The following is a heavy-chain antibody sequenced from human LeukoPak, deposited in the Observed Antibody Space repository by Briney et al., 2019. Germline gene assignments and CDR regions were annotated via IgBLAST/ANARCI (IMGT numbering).Heavy chain of an antibody. CDR3: ARDRPRSGVYIGTMVRGVTLAYYYGMDV. D-gene: IGHD3-10*01. CDR1: AGAFSSYA. V-gene: IGHV1-69*13. Sequence: ASVKVSCKASAGAFSSYAISWVRHAPGQGLEWMGVIIPIFGTANTAHKLQGRDTITAYESTSTAYMELSSLRSEDTAVYYCARDRPRSGVYIGTMVRGVTLAYYYGMDVWGQGTTVTVSS. CDR2: IIPIFGTA. J-gene: IGHJ6*02.